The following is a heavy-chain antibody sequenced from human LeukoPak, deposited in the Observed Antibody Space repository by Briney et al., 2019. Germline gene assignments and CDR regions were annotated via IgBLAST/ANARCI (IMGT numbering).Heavy chain of an antibody. V-gene: IGHV3-9*01. D-gene: IGHD3-9*01. Sequence: PGRSLRLSCAASEFPFDDYAMYWVRQALGKGLEWVSGISWNSDSVDYADSVKGRFAVSRDNAKNSLYLQMNSLRPEDTALYYCAKGRRYFDWPDFWGQGTLVTVSS. CDR3: AKGRRYFDWPDF. CDR2: ISWNSDSV. J-gene: IGHJ4*02. CDR1: EFPFDDYA.